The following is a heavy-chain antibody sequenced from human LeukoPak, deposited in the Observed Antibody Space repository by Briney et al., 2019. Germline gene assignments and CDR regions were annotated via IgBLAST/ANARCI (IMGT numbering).Heavy chain of an antibody. CDR3: AKDVGYCGSTSCYFSY. J-gene: IGHJ4*02. D-gene: IGHD2-2*01. CDR1: GFTFSSYW. CDR2: IKQDGSEK. Sequence: GGSLRLSCAASGFTFSSYWMSWVRQAPGKGLEWVANIKQDGSEKYYVDSVKGQFTISRDNSKNTLYLQMNSLRAEDTAVYYCAKDVGYCGSTSCYFSYWGQGTLVTVAS. V-gene: IGHV3-7*03.